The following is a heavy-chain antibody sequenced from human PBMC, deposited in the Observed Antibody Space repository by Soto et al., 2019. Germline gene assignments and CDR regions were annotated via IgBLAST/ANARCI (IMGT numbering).Heavy chain of an antibody. CDR1: GGTFSRHA. V-gene: IGHV1-69*06. CDR3: TRGTPQAGSYVQMFDY. CDR2: IIPFFGTA. J-gene: IGHJ4*02. Sequence: QVQLVQSGSEVKKPGSSVQVSCKAAGGTFSRHAISWVRQAPGQGLEWMGGIIPFFGTANYAKKFQGRLTVTADRVTITASMELTSLISEDTGIYYCTRGTPQAGSYVQMFDYWGQGALVTVSS. D-gene: IGHD1-1*01.